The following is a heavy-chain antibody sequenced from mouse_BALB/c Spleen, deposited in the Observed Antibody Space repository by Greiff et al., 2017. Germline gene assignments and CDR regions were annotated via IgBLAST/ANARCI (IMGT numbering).Heavy chain of an antibody. V-gene: IGHV3-2*02. Sequence: EVKLQESGPGLVKPSQSLSLTCTVTGYSITSDYAWNWIRQFPGNKLEWMGYISYSGSTSYNPSLKSRISITRDTSKNQFFLQLNSVTTEDTATYYCARPTVVGGAMDYWGQGTSVTVSS. CDR2: ISYSGST. J-gene: IGHJ4*01. CDR3: ARPTVVGGAMDY. CDR1: GYSITSDYA. D-gene: IGHD1-1*01.